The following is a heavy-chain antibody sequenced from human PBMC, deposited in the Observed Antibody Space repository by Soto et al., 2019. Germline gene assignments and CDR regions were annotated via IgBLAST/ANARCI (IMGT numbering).Heavy chain of an antibody. CDR2: ISGSADGT. J-gene: IGHJ5*02. CDR1: GFTFSGST. CDR3: AKGYCTNGVCYMAHGLDP. D-gene: IGHD2-8*01. Sequence: GGSLRLSCAASGFTFSGSTMSWVRQAPGKGLEWVSAISGSADGTYYADSVKGRSTISRDTSMNTLYLQMNNLRAEDTAVYYCAKGYCTNGVCYMAHGLDPWGQGTLVTVSS. V-gene: IGHV3-23*01.